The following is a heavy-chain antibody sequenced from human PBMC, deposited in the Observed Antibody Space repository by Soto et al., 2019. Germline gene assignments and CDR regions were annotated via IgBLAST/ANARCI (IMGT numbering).Heavy chain of an antibody. Sequence: SSETLSLTCTVSGGSISSSSYYWGWIRQPPGKGLEWIGSIYYSGSTYYNPSLKSRVTISVDTSKNQFSLKLSSVTAADTAVYYCARRCSGGSCYSVAGIDYWGQGTLVTVSS. D-gene: IGHD2-15*01. CDR3: ARRCSGGSCYSVAGIDY. CDR1: GGSISSSSYY. V-gene: IGHV4-39*01. J-gene: IGHJ4*02. CDR2: IYYSGST.